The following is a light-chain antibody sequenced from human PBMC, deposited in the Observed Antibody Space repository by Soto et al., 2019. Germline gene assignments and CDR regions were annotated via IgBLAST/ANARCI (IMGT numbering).Light chain of an antibody. Sequence: EIVLTQSPATLSLSPGERATLSCRASQSVSSYLAWYQQRPGQAPRLLIYDASNRATGIPARFSGSGSGTDFTLTINSLEPEDFAVYYCQQRSNWPPLTFGGGTKVDI. CDR2: DAS. CDR3: QQRSNWPPLT. V-gene: IGKV3-11*01. CDR1: QSVSSY. J-gene: IGKJ4*01.